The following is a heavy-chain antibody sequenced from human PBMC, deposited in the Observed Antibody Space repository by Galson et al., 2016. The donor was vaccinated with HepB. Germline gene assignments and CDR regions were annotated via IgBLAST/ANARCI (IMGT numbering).Heavy chain of an antibody. V-gene: IGHV1-46*01. CDR2: ITPDNGNT. Sequence: SVKVSCKASGYTFSSYPIHWARQAPGQGLEWMGIITPDNGNTVYAQKFQGSVTMTSDTSTSTVYMEVSSLRSEHTAVYYCARDKERWVQYNYYFGMDVWGQGTTVTVSS. CDR3: ARDKERWVQYNYYFGMDV. CDR1: GYTFSSYP. D-gene: IGHD5-24*01. J-gene: IGHJ6*02.